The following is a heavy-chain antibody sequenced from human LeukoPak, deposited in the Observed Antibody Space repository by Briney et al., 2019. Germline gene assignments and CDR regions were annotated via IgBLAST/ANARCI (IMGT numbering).Heavy chain of an antibody. Sequence: GGSLRLSCAASGFTVSSNYMSWVRQAPGKGLEWVSVIYSGGSTYYADSVRGRFTISRDNSKNTLYLQMNSLGAEDTAVYYCARAGVGATRNWFDPWGQGTLVTVSS. J-gene: IGHJ5*02. CDR2: IYSGGST. CDR1: GFTVSSNY. CDR3: ARAGVGATRNWFDP. V-gene: IGHV3-53*01. D-gene: IGHD1-26*01.